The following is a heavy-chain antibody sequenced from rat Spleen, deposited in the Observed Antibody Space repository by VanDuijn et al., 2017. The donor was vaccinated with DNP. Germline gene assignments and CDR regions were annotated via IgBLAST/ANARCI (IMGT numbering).Heavy chain of an antibody. CDR3: TRHRTIMPYYYAMDA. CDR2: ISYNGGTP. Sequence: EVQLVESGGGLVQPGRSMKLSCAASGFTLSNYGIHWIRQAPAKGLEWVATISYNGGTPYYRDSVKGRFTISRDNAQSTLYLQMDSLRSEDTATYYCTRHRTIMPYYYAMDAWGQGASVTVSS. CDR1: GFTLSNYG. D-gene: IGHD1-12*01. V-gene: IGHV5-29*01. J-gene: IGHJ4*01.